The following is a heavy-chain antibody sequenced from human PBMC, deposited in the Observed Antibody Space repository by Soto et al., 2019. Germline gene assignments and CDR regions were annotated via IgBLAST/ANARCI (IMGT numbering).Heavy chain of an antibody. CDR1: GGSISSYY. CDR3: ARRPYYYYGMDV. V-gene: IGHV4-59*01. J-gene: IGHJ6*02. CDR2: IYYSGST. Sequence: PSETLSLTCTVSGGSISSYYWSWIRQPPGKGLEWIGYIYYSGSTNYNPSLKSRVTISVDTSKNQFSLKLSSVTAADTAVYYCARRPYYYYGMDVWGQGTTVTVSS.